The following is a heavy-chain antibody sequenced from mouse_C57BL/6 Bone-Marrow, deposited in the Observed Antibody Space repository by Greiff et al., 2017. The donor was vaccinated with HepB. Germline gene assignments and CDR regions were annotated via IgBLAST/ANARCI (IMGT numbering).Heavy chain of an antibody. J-gene: IGHJ1*03. V-gene: IGHV10-3*01. CDR1: GFTFNTYA. CDR3: VREPPEGTNFDV. D-gene: IGHD2-14*01. Sequence: EVQLVESGGGLVQPKGSLKLSCAASGFTFNTYAMHWVRQTPGKGLEWVARIRSKSSNYATYYADTVKDRFTISRDDSQSMLYLQMNNLKTEDTAMYYCVREPPEGTNFDVWGTGTTVTVSS. CDR2: IRSKSSNYAT.